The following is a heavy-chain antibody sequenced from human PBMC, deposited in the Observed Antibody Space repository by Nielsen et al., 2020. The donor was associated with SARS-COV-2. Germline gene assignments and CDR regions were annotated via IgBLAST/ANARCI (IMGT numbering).Heavy chain of an antibody. J-gene: IGHJ5*02. Sequence: WIRQPPGKGLEWVSAISGSGGSTYYADSVKGRFTISRDNSKNTLYLQMNSLRAEDTAVYYCARDLKGDIVVVPAAISEDDWFDPWGQGTLVTVSS. D-gene: IGHD2-2*02. V-gene: IGHV3-23*01. CDR2: ISGSGGST. CDR3: ARDLKGDIVVVPAAISEDDWFDP.